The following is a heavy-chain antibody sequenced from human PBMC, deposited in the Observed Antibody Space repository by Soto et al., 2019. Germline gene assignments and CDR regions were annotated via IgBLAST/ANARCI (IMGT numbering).Heavy chain of an antibody. J-gene: IGHJ6*02. CDR2: VNDNWGS. CDR3: ARQGFGALHGLVDV. V-gene: IGHV4-59*08. Sequence: QVPLQESGPGLVKPSETLSLSCTVSGGSISSYYWSWIRQTPEKGLEWLGYVNDNWGSNYTPSLKSRVAISLDKSKRQFSLKLTSVTATDTGVYYCARQGFGALHGLVDVWAQGTTVTVSS. CDR1: GGSISSYY. D-gene: IGHD3-10*01.